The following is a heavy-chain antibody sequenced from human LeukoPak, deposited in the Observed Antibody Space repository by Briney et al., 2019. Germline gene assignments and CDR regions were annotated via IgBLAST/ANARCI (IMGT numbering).Heavy chain of an antibody. CDR1: GFIFNNYW. CDR3: ARQRRYCSGDNCYQRTFDY. J-gene: IGHJ4*02. CDR2: IKQDGSEK. V-gene: IGHV3-7*01. D-gene: IGHD2-15*01. Sequence: GSLRLSCAASGFIFNNYWISWVRQAPGEGLEWVANIKQDGSEKYYVDSVKGRFIISRDNAKNSLYLQMNSLRAEDTAVYYCARQRRYCSGDNCYQRTFDYWGQGTLVTVSS.